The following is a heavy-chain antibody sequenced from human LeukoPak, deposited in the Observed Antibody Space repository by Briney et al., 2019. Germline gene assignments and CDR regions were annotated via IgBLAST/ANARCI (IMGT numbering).Heavy chain of an antibody. J-gene: IGHJ3*02. CDR3: ARDTGRITKAFDI. Sequence: GGSLRLSCAASGFTVSSNYMGWVRQAPGKGLEWVSVIYSGGSTYYADSVKGRFTISRHNSKNTLYLQMNSLRAEDTAVYYCARDTGRITKAFDIWGQGTMVTVSS. CDR1: GFTVSSNY. CDR2: IYSGGST. V-gene: IGHV3-53*04. D-gene: IGHD3-10*01.